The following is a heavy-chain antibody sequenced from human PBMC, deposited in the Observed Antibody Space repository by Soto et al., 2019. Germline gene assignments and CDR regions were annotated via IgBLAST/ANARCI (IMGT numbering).Heavy chain of an antibody. CDR1: GYTFTSYG. CDR3: ARAGYCSGGSCYSYWFDP. D-gene: IGHD2-15*01. Sequence: ASVKVSCTASGYTFTSYGISWVRQAPGQGLEWMGWISAYNGNTNYAQKLQGRVTMTTDTYTSTAYMELRSLRSDDTAVYYCARAGYCSGGSCYSYWFDPWGQGTLVTVSS. V-gene: IGHV1-18*01. CDR2: ISAYNGNT. J-gene: IGHJ5*02.